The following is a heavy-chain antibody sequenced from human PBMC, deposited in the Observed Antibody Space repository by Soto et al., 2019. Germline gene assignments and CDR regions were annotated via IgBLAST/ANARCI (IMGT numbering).Heavy chain of an antibody. V-gene: IGHV3-48*03. CDR1: GFTFSSYE. CDR2: ISSSGSTI. D-gene: IGHD1-26*01. CDR3: ARERSSGSHNWFGP. Sequence: GGSLRLSCAASGFTFSSYEMNWVRQAPGKGLEWVSYISSSGSTIYYADSVKGRFTISRDNAKNSLYLQMNSLRAEDTAVYYCARERSSGSHNWFGPWGQGTLVTVSS. J-gene: IGHJ5*02.